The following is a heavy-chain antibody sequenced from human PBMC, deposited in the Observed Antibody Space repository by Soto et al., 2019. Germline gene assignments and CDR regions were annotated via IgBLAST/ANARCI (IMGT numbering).Heavy chain of an antibody. CDR1: GYTFTTYD. Sequence: GASVKVSCKTSGYTFTTYDINWVRQATGQGLEWMGWINPNADRTGFAQKFQGRVTMTRDTSINTVYMELNDLRSEDTAVYYCARQRRGTWYYIDHWGQGTPVTVSS. CDR3: ARQRRGTWYYIDH. V-gene: IGHV1-8*01. J-gene: IGHJ4*02. CDR2: INPNADRT. D-gene: IGHD3-16*01.